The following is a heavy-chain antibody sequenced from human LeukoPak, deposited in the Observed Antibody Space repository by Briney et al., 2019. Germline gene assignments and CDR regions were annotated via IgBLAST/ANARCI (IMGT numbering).Heavy chain of an antibody. V-gene: IGHV3-23*01. CDR1: GFTFSSHA. J-gene: IGHJ5*02. Sequence: GGSLRLSCAASGFTFSSHAMSWVRQAPGKGLEWVSGISGSGSTTYYADSVKGRFTISRDHSKNTLFLQMNSLRAEDTAVYYCARVITDNWFDPWGQGTLVTVSS. CDR2: ISGSGSTT. D-gene: IGHD3-22*01. CDR3: ARVITDNWFDP.